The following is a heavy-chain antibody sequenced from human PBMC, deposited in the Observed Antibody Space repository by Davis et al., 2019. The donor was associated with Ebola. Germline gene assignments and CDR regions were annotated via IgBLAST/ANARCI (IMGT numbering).Heavy chain of an antibody. CDR1: GYTFTGYA. Sequence: ASVKVSCKASGYTFTGYAITWVRQAPGQGLEWMGWINPHNGNTNYAQNVQGRVTMTTDTSTSTAYMEVGSLRSDDTAVYYCARAQFPTTSDHWGQGTLVTVSS. V-gene: IGHV1-18*01. D-gene: IGHD1-1*01. CDR2: INPHNGNT. CDR3: ARAQFPTTSDH. J-gene: IGHJ4*02.